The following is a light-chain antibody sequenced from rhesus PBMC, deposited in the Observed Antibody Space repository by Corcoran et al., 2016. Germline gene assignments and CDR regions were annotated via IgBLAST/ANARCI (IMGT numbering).Light chain of an antibody. CDR3: CSYRSGHTSV. CDR2: DVN. Sequence: QSALTQPPSVSRSLGQSVAISCTGTSSDIGGYNDVSWYLQSPDRAPRLLIFDVNKRPSGVSDRFSGSKSANTASLTISGLQAEDEADYYCCSYRSGHTSVFGTGTRVTV. J-gene: IGLJ1*01. V-gene: IGLV2S9*01. CDR1: SSDIGGYND.